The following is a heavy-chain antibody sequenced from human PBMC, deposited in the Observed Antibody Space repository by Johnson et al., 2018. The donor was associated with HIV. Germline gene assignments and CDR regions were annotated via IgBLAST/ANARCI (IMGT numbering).Heavy chain of an antibody. D-gene: IGHD4-17*01. CDR1: GFTFSDYY. V-gene: IGHV3-11*04. J-gene: IGHJ3*02. CDR3: ARDGTFGYGDYVGRAFDI. Sequence: QVQLVESGGGLVKPGGSLRLSCAASGFTFSDYYMSWIRQAPGKGLEWVSYISSSGSTIYYADSVKGRFTIPRDNSKNTLYLQMNSLRAEDTAVYYCARDGTFGYGDYVGRAFDIWGQGTMVTVSS. CDR2: ISSSGSTI.